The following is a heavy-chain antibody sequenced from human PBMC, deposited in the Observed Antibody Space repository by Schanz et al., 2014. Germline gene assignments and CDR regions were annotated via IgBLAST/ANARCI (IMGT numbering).Heavy chain of an antibody. CDR3: AREQIMAAAGLVDY. Sequence: EVQLLDSGGGLVQPGGSLRLSCAASGFTISSYSMNWVRQAPGKGLEWVSYICSSGNTIYYADSVKGRFTISRDNAKNSLYLQMNSLRAEDTAVYYCAREQIMAAAGLVDYWGHGTLVTVSS. J-gene: IGHJ4*01. CDR2: ICSSGNTI. D-gene: IGHD6-13*01. V-gene: IGHV3-48*04. CDR1: GFTISSYS.